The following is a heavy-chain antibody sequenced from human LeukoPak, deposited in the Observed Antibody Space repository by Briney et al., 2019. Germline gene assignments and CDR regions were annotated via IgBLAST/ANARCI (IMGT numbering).Heavy chain of an antibody. D-gene: IGHD3-3*01. CDR2: IIPIFGAA. CDR1: GGTFSSYA. J-gene: IGHJ3*02. CDR3: ALNTKNDAFDI. Sequence: SVKVSCKASGGTFSSYAISWVRQAPGQGLEWMGGIIPIFGAANYAQKFQGRVTITTDESTSTAYMELSSLRSEDTAVYYCALNTKNDAFDIWGQGTMVTVSS. V-gene: IGHV1-69*05.